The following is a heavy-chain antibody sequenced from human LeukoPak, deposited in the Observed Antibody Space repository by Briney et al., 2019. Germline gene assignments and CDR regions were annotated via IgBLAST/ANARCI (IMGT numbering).Heavy chain of an antibody. J-gene: IGHJ4*02. CDR1: GFTVSAHY. D-gene: IGHD3-10*01. CDR2: LYTGGDT. CDR3: ARGPGSRGIFDY. Sequence: GGSLRLSCAVSGFTVSAHYMSWVRQAPGKGLECVSFLYTGGDTYYAGSVKGRFTISRDNSKNTLYLQMNSLRAEDTAVYYCARGPGSRGIFDYWGQGTLVTVSS. V-gene: IGHV3-53*01.